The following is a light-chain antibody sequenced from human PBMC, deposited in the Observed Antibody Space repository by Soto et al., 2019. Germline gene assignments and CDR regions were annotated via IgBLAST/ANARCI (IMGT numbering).Light chain of an antibody. CDR2: KAS. V-gene: IGKV1-5*03. Sequence: DIQMTQSPSTLSASVGDRVTITCRASQSISTWLAWFQQKPGKAPRLLIYKASSLESGVPSRFSGSGSGTEFTLTISSLQPDDFATYYCLQYDSYSWTFGQGTKVEF. J-gene: IGKJ1*01. CDR3: LQYDSYSWT. CDR1: QSISTW.